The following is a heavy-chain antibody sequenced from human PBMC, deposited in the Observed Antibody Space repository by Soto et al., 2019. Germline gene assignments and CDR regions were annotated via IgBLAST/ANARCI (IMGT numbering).Heavy chain of an antibody. V-gene: IGHV5-10-1*01. CDR3: TRHTGYDSSLDY. CDR1: GYTFTGHW. D-gene: IGHD5-12*01. J-gene: IGHJ4*02. Sequence: PGESLKISCQCSGYTFTGHWIIWVRQMPGKGLEWMGRIDPSDSYTDYSPTVQGHVTMSADKSINTAYLQWSSLQASDTAVYYCTRHTGYDSSLDYWGQGTLVTV. CDR2: IDPSDSYT.